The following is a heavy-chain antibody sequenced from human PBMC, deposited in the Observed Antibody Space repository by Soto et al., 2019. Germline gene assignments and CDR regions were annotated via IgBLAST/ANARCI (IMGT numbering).Heavy chain of an antibody. D-gene: IGHD6-13*01. J-gene: IGHJ6*02. Sequence: EVQLVESGGGLVQPGRSLRLSCAASGFTFDDYAMHWVRQAPGKGLEWVSGISWNSGTIVYADSVKGRFTISRDNAKNSLYLQMNSLRGEDTALYYCAKDMRGGSSSSRYYYGLDVWDQGTTVTVSS. CDR1: GFTFDDYA. CDR2: ISWNSGTI. V-gene: IGHV3-9*01. CDR3: AKDMRGGSSSSRYYYGLDV.